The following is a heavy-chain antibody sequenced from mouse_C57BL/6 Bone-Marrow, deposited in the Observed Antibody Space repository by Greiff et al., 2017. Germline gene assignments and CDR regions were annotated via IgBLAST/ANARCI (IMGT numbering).Heavy chain of an antibody. J-gene: IGHJ4*01. CDR3: THRFITTVVGIYYYAMDY. Sequence: EVKVEESGGGLVQPGGSMKLSCAASGFTFSDAWMDWVCQSPEKGLEWVAEIRNKANNHATYYAESVKGRFTISRDDSKSSVYLQMNSVRAEDTGIYYWTHRFITTVVGIYYYAMDYGGQGTSVTVSS. CDR1: GFTFSDAW. CDR2: IRNKANNHAT. V-gene: IGHV6-6*01. D-gene: IGHD1-1*01.